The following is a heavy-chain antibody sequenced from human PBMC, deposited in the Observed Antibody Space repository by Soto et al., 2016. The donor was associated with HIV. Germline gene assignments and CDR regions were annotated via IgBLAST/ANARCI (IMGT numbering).Heavy chain of an antibody. CDR2: IIPIFGTT. D-gene: IGHD7-27*01. CDR3: ARDIWGXVAENYGMDV. CDR1: GYTFTTYD. J-gene: IGHJ6*02. V-gene: IGHV1-69*01. Sequence: QVQLVQSGAEVKKPGASVRVSCKASGYTFTTYDINWVRRATGQGLEWMGGIIPIFGTTNYAQKFQGRVTITADESTSTAYMELSSLRSEDTAVYYCARDIWGXVAENYGMDVWGQGTTVTVSS.